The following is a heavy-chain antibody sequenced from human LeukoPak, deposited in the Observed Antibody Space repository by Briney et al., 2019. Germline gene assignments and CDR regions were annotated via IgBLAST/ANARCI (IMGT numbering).Heavy chain of an antibody. CDR1: GFTFSSYW. Sequence: GGSLRLSCAASGFTFSSYWMHWVRQAPGKGLVWVSHINNDGSRTRYADSVRGRFTISRDNAKNTLYLQVNSLRAEDTAVYYCARGGSPPEALGDTFDIWGPGTMVTVSS. D-gene: IGHD1-26*01. J-gene: IGHJ3*02. CDR3: ARGGSPPEALGDTFDI. V-gene: IGHV3-74*01. CDR2: INNDGSRT.